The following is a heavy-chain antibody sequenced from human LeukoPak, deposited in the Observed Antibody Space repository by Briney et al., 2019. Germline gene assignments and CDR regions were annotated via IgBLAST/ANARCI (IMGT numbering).Heavy chain of an antibody. CDR1: GYTFTNYY. CDR3: ARIRSRYGSGSYPLNY. D-gene: IGHD3-10*01. V-gene: IGHV1-8*01. J-gene: IGHJ4*02. Sequence: GASVKVSCKASGYTFTNYYINWVRQATGQGLEWMGWINPNSGNTGYAQKFQGRVTMTRNTSISTAYMELSGLRSEDTAVYYCARIRSRYGSGSYPLNYWGQGTLVTVSS. CDR2: INPNSGNT.